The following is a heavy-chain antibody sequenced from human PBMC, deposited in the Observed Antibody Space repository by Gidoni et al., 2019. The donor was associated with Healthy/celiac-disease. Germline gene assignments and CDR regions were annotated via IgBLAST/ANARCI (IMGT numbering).Heavy chain of an antibody. CDR3: ARGRIWNDVGVWFDP. V-gene: IGHV4-34*01. D-gene: IGHD1-1*01. Sequence: QVQLQQWGAGLLKPSETLSLTCAVYGGSFRGYYWSWIRQPPGKGLEWIGEINHSGSTNYNPSLKSRVTISVDTSKNQFSLKLSSVTAADTAVYYCARGRIWNDVGVWFDPWGQGTLVTVSS. J-gene: IGHJ5*02. CDR2: INHSGST. CDR1: GGSFRGYY.